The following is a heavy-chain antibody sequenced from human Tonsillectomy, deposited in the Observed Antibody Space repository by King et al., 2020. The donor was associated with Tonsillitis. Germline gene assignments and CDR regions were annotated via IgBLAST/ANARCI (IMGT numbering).Heavy chain of an antibody. D-gene: IGHD2/OR15-2a*01. CDR3: VGEDGGRDERKNSYDALDI. CDR2: INRDGSDN. CDR1: GFTISSYC. V-gene: IGHV3-7*04. Sequence: VQLVESGGGLVQPGGSLRLSCAASGFTISSYCMTWVRQAPGRGLEWVGNINRDGSDNNYADSVRGRFTISRDNAQNSMSLQMNSLRAEDTAVYYCVGEDGGRDERKNSYDALDIGGGGTVATVS. J-gene: IGHJ3*02.